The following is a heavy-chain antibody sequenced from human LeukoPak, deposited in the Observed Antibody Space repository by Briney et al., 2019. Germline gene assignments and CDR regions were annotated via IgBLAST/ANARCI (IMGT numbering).Heavy chain of an antibody. V-gene: IGHV3-23*01. CDR2: ISGSGGST. Sequence: GGTLRLSCAASGFMFSSYAMSWVRQAPGKGLEWVSAISGSGGSTNYADPVKGRFTISRDNSKSTLYLQMNSLRAEDTAVYYCAKAGRGYGDYVDYMDVWGKGTTVTVSS. CDR3: AKAGRGYGDYVDYMDV. J-gene: IGHJ6*03. CDR1: GFMFSSYA. D-gene: IGHD4-17*01.